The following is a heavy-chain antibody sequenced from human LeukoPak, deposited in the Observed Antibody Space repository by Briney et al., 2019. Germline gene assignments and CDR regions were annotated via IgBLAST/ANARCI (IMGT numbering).Heavy chain of an antibody. CDR1: GGTLTSYP. V-gene: IGHV1-69*02. CDR3: ARPRSTESGSYNWFDP. CDR2: IFPFLSLT. Sequence: SVKVSCKASGGTLTSYPISWIRQAHGQGLELMGRIFPFLSLTNYAPRFQGRVTITPDKDTTTAYMELSGLTSEDTAVYYCARPRSTESGSYNWFDPWGQGTLVTVSS. J-gene: IGHJ5*02. D-gene: IGHD1-26*01.